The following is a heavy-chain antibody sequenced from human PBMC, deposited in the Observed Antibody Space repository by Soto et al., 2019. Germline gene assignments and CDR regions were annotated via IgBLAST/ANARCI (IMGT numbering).Heavy chain of an antibody. V-gene: IGHV3-48*02. Sequence: GGSLRLSCAASEFNFSSYSMNWVRQAPGKGLEWLSYISTTSTTIYYADSVKGRFTISRDNAKNSLYLQINSLRDEDTAVYYCARGSGSYGIDYWGLGTLVTVSS. CDR2: ISTTSTTI. J-gene: IGHJ4*02. D-gene: IGHD1-26*01. CDR1: EFNFSSYS. CDR3: ARGSGSYGIDY.